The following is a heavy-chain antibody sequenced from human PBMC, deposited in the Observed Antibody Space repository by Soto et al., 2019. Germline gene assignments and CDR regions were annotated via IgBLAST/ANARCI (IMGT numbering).Heavy chain of an antibody. CDR3: NRDGCSGTSCYFRY. Sequence: PGGSLRLSCAASGFNLSSSAMNWVRQAPGKGLEWLSVISYDGNKKYYADSVKGRFTISRDDSKNTLYLQMHSLRADDTAVYYCNRDGCSGTSCYFRYWGQGTLVTVSS. CDR2: ISYDGNKK. CDR1: GFNLSSSA. J-gene: IGHJ4*02. D-gene: IGHD2-2*01. V-gene: IGHV3-30-3*01.